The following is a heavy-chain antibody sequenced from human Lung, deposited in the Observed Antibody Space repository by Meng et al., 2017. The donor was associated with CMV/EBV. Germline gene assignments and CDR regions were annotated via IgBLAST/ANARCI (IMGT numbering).Heavy chain of an antibody. CDR3: ARDPYDNGGYGAFDI. Sequence: GESXKISRAASGFTFSSYWMTWVRRSPGRGLEWVANIDQDGTEVVYVDSVKGRFSISRDNAKNALHLQMDRLGVEDTAVYYCARDPYDNGGYGAFDIWGQGTRVTGSS. D-gene: IGHD3-22*01. CDR2: IDQDGTEV. V-gene: IGHV3-7*01. J-gene: IGHJ3*02. CDR1: GFTFSSYW.